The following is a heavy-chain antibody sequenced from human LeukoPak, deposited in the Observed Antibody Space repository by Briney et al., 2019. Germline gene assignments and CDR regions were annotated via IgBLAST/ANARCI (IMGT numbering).Heavy chain of an antibody. V-gene: IGHV3-23*01. D-gene: IGHD3-16*01. CDR3: ARKLWHRNDC. J-gene: IGHJ4*02. CDR1: GFTSGVYA. CDR2: FSGGGDS. Sequence: GGSLRLSCVASGFTSGVYAMSWVRQAPGKGLEWVSAFSGGGDSFYADSVKGRFTVSRDNFKNTLYLQMNSLRAEDTALYYCARKLWHRNDCWGQGTLVTVSS.